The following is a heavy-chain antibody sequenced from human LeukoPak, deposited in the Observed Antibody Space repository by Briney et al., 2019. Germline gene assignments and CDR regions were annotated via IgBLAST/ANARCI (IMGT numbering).Heavy chain of an antibody. CDR3: ARNIGYYYMDV. CDR1: GGSISSYY. D-gene: IGHD2/OR15-2a*01. Sequence: SETLSLTCTVSGGSISSYYWSWVPQPPGKGLEWIGYIYYSGSTNYNPSLKSRVTISLDTSKNQFSLKLSSVTAADTAVYYCARNIGYYYMDVWGKGTTVTVSS. V-gene: IGHV4-59*01. J-gene: IGHJ6*03. CDR2: IYYSGST.